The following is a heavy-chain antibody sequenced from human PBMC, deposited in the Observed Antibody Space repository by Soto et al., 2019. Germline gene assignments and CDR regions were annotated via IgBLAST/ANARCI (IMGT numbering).Heavy chain of an antibody. CDR2: ISAYNGNT. J-gene: IGHJ6*02. Sequence: VKVSCKASGYTFTSYGISWVRQAPGQGLEWMGWISAYNGNTNYAQKLQGRVTMTTDTSTSTAYMELRSLRSDDTAVYYCAREGVVPAAPYYYYYGMDVWGQGTTVTVSS. CDR3: AREGVVPAAPYYYYYGMDV. D-gene: IGHD2-2*01. CDR1: GYTFTSYG. V-gene: IGHV1-18*01.